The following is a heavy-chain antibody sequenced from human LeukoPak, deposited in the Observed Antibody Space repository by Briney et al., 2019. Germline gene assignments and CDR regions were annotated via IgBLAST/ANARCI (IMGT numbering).Heavy chain of an antibody. J-gene: IGHJ4*02. CDR2: VSPGGVSP. CDR3: AKKPRPSIAAAQDY. D-gene: IGHD6-13*01. V-gene: IGHV3-23*01. Sequence: GGSLRLSCAASAFSLNAYNMNWVRQAPGKGLEWVSSVSPGGVSPNHADSVKGRFTISRDNSKNTLYLQMNSLRAEDTAVYYCAKKPRPSIAAAQDYWGQGTLVTVSS. CDR1: AFSLNAYN.